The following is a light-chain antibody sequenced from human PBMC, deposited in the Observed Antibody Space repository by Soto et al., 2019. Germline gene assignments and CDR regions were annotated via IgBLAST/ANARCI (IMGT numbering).Light chain of an antibody. CDR2: DAS. CDR1: RSVSSY. V-gene: IGKV3-11*01. CDR3: QQRSNWGLT. J-gene: IGKJ4*01. Sequence: EIVLTQSPATLSLSPGERATLSCRASRSVSSYLAWYQQKPAQAPSLLIYDASNRATGIPARFSGSGSGTDFTLTISSLEPEDIAVYYCQQRSNWGLTFGGGTKVEI.